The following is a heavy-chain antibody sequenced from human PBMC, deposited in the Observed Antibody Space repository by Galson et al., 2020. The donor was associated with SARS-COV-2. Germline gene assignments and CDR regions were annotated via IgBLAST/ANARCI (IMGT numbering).Heavy chain of an antibody. CDR3: ASAPSGSYSYYYGMDV. V-gene: IGHV1-2*02. D-gene: IGHD1-26*01. Sequence: ASVKVSCKASGYTLPGYYLHWVRQSPGQGPAWMGWITPNSGGTNYAQKFPGRVTMNRDTCISTAYMALSRLRSDDTAVYYCASAPSGSYSYYYGMDVWGQGTTVTVSS. CDR1: GYTLPGYY. J-gene: IGHJ6*02. CDR2: ITPNSGGT.